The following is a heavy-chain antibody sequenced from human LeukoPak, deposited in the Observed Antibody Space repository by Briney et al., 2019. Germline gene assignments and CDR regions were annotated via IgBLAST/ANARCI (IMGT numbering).Heavy chain of an antibody. D-gene: IGHD3-10*01. CDR1: GGSISSYY. CDR2: IYTSGST. CDR3: ARETYYYGSGSYPFDP. J-gene: IGHJ5*02. V-gene: IGHV4-4*07. Sequence: SETLSLTCTVSGGSISSYYWSWIRQPAGKGLEWIGRIYTSGSTNYNPSLKSRVTMSVDTSKNQFSLKLSSVTAADTAVYYCARETYYYGSGSYPFDPWGQGTLVTVSS.